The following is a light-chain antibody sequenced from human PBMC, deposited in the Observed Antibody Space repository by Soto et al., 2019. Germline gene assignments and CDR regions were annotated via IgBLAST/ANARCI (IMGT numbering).Light chain of an antibody. Sequence: EIVLTQSPDTLSLSPGERASLSCRVSQSVSSNYLAWYQQTPGQAPRLLIYGVSTRATGIPDRFRGSGSGTDCTLTITRLEPEDLAVYWCQQYDASPIFGGGTKVEIK. CDR1: QSVSSNY. CDR2: GVS. CDR3: QQYDASPI. J-gene: IGKJ4*01. V-gene: IGKV3-20*01.